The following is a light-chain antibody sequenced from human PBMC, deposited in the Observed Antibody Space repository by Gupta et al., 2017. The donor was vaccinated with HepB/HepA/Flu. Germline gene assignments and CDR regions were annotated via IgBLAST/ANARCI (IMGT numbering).Light chain of an antibody. J-gene: IGKJ3*01. CDR1: QSLSSY. V-gene: IGKV1-39*01. Sequence: DIQMTQSPSSLSASVGDRVTITCRASQSLSSYLNWYQQKPGKAPKLLIYAASRLQSGVTSRFSGSGSGTDFTLTISRRQPEDFANYYCQQRDSTPPAFGHGTKVDIK. CDR3: QQRDSTPPA. CDR2: AAS.